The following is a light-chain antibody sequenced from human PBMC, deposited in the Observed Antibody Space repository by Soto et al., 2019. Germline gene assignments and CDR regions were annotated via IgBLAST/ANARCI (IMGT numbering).Light chain of an antibody. CDR1: VSNIGSNT. CDR3: AAWDDSLNAYV. Sequence: QSALTQPPSASGPPGQRVTISCSGSVSNIGSNTVNWYQHLPGTAPRFLIYSNDQRPSGVPDRVSGSKSGTSASLAISGLQSEDEADYYCAAWDDSLNAYVFGTGTKLTVL. CDR2: SND. J-gene: IGLJ1*01. V-gene: IGLV1-44*01.